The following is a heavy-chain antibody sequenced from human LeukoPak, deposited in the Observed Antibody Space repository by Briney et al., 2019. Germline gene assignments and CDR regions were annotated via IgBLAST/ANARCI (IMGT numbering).Heavy chain of an antibody. D-gene: IGHD5-24*01. CDR3: AKDRQMATSDFDY. V-gene: IGHV3-23*01. CDR1: GFTFSNYA. CDR2: IGGSGGST. Sequence: PGGSLRLSCAASGFTFSNYAMSWVRQAPGKGLEWVSTIGGSGGSTNYADSVKGRFTISRDNSKNTLYLQMNSLRAEDTAVYFCAKDRQMATSDFDYWGQGTLVTVSS. J-gene: IGHJ4*02.